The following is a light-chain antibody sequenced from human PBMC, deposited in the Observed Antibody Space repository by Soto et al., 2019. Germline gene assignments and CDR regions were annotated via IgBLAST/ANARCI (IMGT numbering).Light chain of an antibody. CDR2: YAS. CDR1: QNLSRN. Sequence: EMVMTQSPATLSVSPGERVTLSCRASQNLSRNLAWYQQQPGQAPRLLIFYASTRATGIPARFSGSGSGTDFTITISSLQSEDSAFYYCQQYDKWPHTFGQGTKLEIK. V-gene: IGKV3-15*01. J-gene: IGKJ2*01. CDR3: QQYDKWPHT.